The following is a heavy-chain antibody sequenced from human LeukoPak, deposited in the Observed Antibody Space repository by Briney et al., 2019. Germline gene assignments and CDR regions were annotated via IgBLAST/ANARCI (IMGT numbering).Heavy chain of an antibody. V-gene: IGHV3-23*01. Sequence: PGGSLRLSCAASGFTFSSYAMSWVRQAPGKGLEWVSGISGSGGSTYYADSVKGRFTISRDNSKNTLYLQMNSLRAEDTAVYYCAKGSSGWYFANYYGMDVWGQGTTVTVSS. J-gene: IGHJ6*02. D-gene: IGHD6-19*01. CDR2: ISGSGGST. CDR1: GFTFSSYA. CDR3: AKGSSGWYFANYYGMDV.